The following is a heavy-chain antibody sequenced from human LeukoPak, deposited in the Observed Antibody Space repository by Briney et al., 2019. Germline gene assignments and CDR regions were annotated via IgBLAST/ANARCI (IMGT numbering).Heavy chain of an antibody. J-gene: IGHJ6*03. Sequence: ASVKVSCKASGYTFSSYGISWVRQAPGQGLEWMGWISAYNGNTNYAQKLQGRVTMTTDTSTTTAYMELRSLRSDDTAVYYCAGEHYYDSSGYPKYYYMDVWGKGTTVTISS. V-gene: IGHV1-18*01. CDR1: GYTFSSYG. CDR3: AGEHYYDSSGYPKYYYMDV. D-gene: IGHD3-22*01. CDR2: ISAYNGNT.